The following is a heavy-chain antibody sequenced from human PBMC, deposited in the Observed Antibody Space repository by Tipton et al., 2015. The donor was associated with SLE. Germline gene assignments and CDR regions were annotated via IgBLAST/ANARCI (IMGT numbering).Heavy chain of an antibody. D-gene: IGHD2/OR15-2a*01. Sequence: SLRLSCGGSGFSFSHYEMNWVRQAPGKGLQWISYISNSGSGSTIYYADAVKGRFTISRDNAKNSLYLQMNTLRAEDTAVYFCARALSSGIEGGIDYWGQGTLITVSS. CDR2: ISNSGSGSTI. V-gene: IGHV3-48*03. CDR1: GFSFSHYE. CDR3: ARALSSGIEGGIDY. J-gene: IGHJ4*02.